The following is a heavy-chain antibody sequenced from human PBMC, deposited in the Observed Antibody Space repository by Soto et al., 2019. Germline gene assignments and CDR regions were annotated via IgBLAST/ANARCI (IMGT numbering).Heavy chain of an antibody. V-gene: IGHV4-59*06. CDR3: ARDVYCSGGSCSNWFAP. CDR1: GGSISRYY. CDR2: IYYSGST. Sequence: PSETLSLTCTVSGGSISRYYWSWIRQHPGKGLEWIGYIYYSGSTYYNPSLKSRVTISVDTSKNQFSLKLSSVTAADTAVYYCARDVYCSGGSCSNWFAPWGQGTLDTVSS. J-gene: IGHJ5*02. D-gene: IGHD2-15*01.